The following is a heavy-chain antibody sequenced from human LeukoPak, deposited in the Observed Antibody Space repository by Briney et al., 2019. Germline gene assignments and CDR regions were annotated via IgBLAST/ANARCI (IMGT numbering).Heavy chain of an antibody. CDR2: ISSGGSTI. V-gene: IGHV3-48*01. CDR1: GYTSSSYW. CDR3: ARDSVVDY. D-gene: IGHD2-15*01. J-gene: IGHJ4*02. Sequence: GGSLRLSCADSGYTSSSYWMNWVRQAPGKGLEWVSYISSGGSTIYYADSVKGRFTISRDNAKNSLYLQMNSLRAEDTAVYYCARDSVVDYWGQGTLVTVSS.